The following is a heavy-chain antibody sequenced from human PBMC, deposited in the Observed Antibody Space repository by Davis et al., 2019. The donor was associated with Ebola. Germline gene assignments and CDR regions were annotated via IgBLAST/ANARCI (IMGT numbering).Heavy chain of an antibody. CDR3: ARADCSGGSCQYYFDY. CDR1: GYTFTSYD. Sequence: ASSVKVSCKASGYTFTSYDINWVRQATGQGLEWMGWMNPNSGNTGYAQKLQGRVTMTTDTSTSTAYMELSSLRSEDTAVYYCARADCSGGSCQYYFDYWGQGTLVTVSS. CDR2: MNPNSGNT. V-gene: IGHV1-8*01. D-gene: IGHD2-15*01. J-gene: IGHJ4*02.